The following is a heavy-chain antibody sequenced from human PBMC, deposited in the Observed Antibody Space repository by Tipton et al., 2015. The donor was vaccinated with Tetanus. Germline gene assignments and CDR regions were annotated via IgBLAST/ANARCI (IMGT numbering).Heavy chain of an antibody. CDR2: IYNIART. CDR3: ARAYCSGGACFGFWYYYYHGMDV. D-gene: IGHD2-15*01. V-gene: IGHV4-59*01. J-gene: IGHJ6*02. Sequence: LRLSCTVPGGSFSSYFWTWIRQPPGKGLEWIGNIYNIARTNYNPSLRSRVTMSVDTSKNQFYLQLSSVTAADTAVYYCARAYCSGGACFGFWYYYYHGMDVWGQGTTVTVSS. CDR1: GGSFSSYF.